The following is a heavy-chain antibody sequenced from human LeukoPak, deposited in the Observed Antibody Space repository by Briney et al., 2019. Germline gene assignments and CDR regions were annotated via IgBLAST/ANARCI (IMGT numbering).Heavy chain of an antibody. CDR1: GGSISSSSYY. D-gene: IGHD3-22*01. Sequence: SETLSLTCTVSGGSISSSSYYWGWIRQPPGKGLEWIGSIYYSGSTYYNPSLKSRVTISVDTSKNQFSLKLSSVTAADTAVYYCARNPLLSGSVDTPFDYWGQGTLVTVSS. V-gene: IGHV4-39*07. CDR3: ARNPLLSGSVDTPFDY. J-gene: IGHJ4*02. CDR2: IYYSGST.